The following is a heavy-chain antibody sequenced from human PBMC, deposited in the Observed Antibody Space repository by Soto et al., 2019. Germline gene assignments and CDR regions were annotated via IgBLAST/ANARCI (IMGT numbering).Heavy chain of an antibody. CDR3: ARGNHRWLQLWYFDL. V-gene: IGHV1-69*12. D-gene: IGHD5-12*01. J-gene: IGHJ2*01. CDR1: GGTFSNYP. Sequence: QVQLVQSGAEVKKPGSSVKVSCKASGGTFSNYPISWLRQAPGQGLEWMGGIIPIFGTVNYAQKFQGRVTITADESTSAADMELSSLRSEDTAVYYCARGNHRWLQLWYFDLWGRGTLVTVSS. CDR2: IIPIFGTV.